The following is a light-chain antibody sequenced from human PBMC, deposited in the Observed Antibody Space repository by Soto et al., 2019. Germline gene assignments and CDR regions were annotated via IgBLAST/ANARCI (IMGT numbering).Light chain of an antibody. Sequence: AIRMTQSPSSLSASTGDRVTITCRASQGISSYLAWYQQKPGKAPKVLIYAASTLQSGVPSRFSGSGSGTDFTLTISCLQSEDFATYYCQQYYSYPFTFGPGTKVDIK. V-gene: IGKV1-8*01. CDR2: AAS. CDR1: QGISSY. CDR3: QQYYSYPFT. J-gene: IGKJ3*01.